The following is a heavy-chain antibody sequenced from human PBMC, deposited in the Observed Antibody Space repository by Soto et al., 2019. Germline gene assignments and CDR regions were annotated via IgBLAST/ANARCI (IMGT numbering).Heavy chain of an antibody. CDR2: ISAYNGNK. Sequence: QVQLVQSGAEVKKPGASVKVSCKASGYTFTSYGISWVRQAPGQGLEWMGWISAYNGNKKYAQKLQGRVTMTTDTYTSTAYMERGSLRSDDTAVYYCARDLGQQLFDYWGQGTLVTVSS. CDR1: GYTFTSYG. CDR3: ARDLGQQLFDY. V-gene: IGHV1-18*01. D-gene: IGHD6-13*01. J-gene: IGHJ4*02.